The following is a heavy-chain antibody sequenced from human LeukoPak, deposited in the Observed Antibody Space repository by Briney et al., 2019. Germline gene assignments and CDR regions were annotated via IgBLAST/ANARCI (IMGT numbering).Heavy chain of an antibody. J-gene: IGHJ4*02. Sequence: GGSLRLSCAASGFTFSSYSMNWVRQAPGKGLEWVASINSSSSYIYYADSVKGRCTISRDNAKNSLYLQMNSLRAEDTALYYCARDTLPTFGGVIVYFDYWGQGTLVTVSS. CDR2: INSSSSYI. CDR1: GFTFSSYS. CDR3: ARDTLPTFGGVIVYFDY. D-gene: IGHD3-16*02. V-gene: IGHV3-21*01.